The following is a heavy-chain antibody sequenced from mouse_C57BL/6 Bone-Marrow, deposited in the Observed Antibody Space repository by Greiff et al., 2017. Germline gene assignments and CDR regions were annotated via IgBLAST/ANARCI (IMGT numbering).Heavy chain of an antibody. V-gene: IGHV1-64*01. Sequence: QGQLQQPGAELVKPGASVKLSCKASGYTFTSYWMHWVKQRPGQGLEWIGMIHPNSGSTNYNEKFKSKATLTVDKSSSTAYMQLSSLTSEDSAVYYCARAQLRLFFFAYWGQGTLVTVSA. J-gene: IGHJ3*01. CDR3: ARAQLRLFFFAY. D-gene: IGHD3-2*02. CDR2: IHPNSGST. CDR1: GYTFTSYW.